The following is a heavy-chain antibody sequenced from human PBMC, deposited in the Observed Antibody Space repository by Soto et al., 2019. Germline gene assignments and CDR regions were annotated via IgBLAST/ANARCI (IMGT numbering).Heavy chain of an antibody. V-gene: IGHV3-30*18. CDR2: LSYDGDKE. Sequence: QVRLEESGGNVVQPGRSLRLSCAASGFSFSDYGMHWVRQAPGKGLESVALLSYDGDKEYYADSVKGRFTISRDNSKNTVFLQMNSLRPEDTAVYYCGKDLMGEQWLGVMHYWGQGTLVTVSS. CDR3: GKDLMGEQWLGVMHY. J-gene: IGHJ4*02. D-gene: IGHD6-19*01. CDR1: GFSFSDYG.